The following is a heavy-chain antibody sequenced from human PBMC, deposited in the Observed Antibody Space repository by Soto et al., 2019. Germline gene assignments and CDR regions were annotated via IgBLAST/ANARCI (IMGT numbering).Heavy chain of an antibody. CDR1: GFTFSSYA. CDR3: AREYDSSGTSYLYYYYYGMDV. Sequence: GGSLILSCAASGFTFSSYAVHLVRQETGKGLEWVAVISYDGSNKYYADSVKGRFTISRDNSKNTLYLQMNSLRAEDTAVYYCAREYDSSGTSYLYYYYYGMDVWGQGTTVTVSS. V-gene: IGHV3-30-3*01. J-gene: IGHJ6*02. D-gene: IGHD3-22*01. CDR2: ISYDGSNK.